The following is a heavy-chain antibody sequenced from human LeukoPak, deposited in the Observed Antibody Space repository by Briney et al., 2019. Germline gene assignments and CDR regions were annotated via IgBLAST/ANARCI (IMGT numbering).Heavy chain of an antibody. D-gene: IGHD4-17*01. CDR2: IKQDGSEK. CDR1: GFTFSSYW. V-gene: IGHV3-7*01. Sequence: GGSLRLSCAASGFTFSSYWMSWVRQAPGKGLEWVANIKQDGSEKYYVDSVKGRFTISRDNAKNSLYLQMNSLRAEDTAVYYCARENGDYGGYYYYGMDVWGQGTTVTVSS. CDR3: ARENGDYGGYYYYGMDV. J-gene: IGHJ6*02.